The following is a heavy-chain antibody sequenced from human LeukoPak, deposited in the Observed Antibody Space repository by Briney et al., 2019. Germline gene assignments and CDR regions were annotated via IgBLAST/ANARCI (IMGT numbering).Heavy chain of an antibody. CDR2: ISGSGGST. Sequence: GGSLRLSCAASGFTFSSYAMSWARQAPGKGLEWVSAISGSGGSTYYADSVKGRFTISRDNSKNTLYLQMNSLRAEDTAVYYCAKDLLLYSASPRDFGYWGQGTLVTVSS. V-gene: IGHV3-23*01. D-gene: IGHD2-21*01. CDR1: GFTFSSYA. J-gene: IGHJ4*02. CDR3: AKDLLLYSASPRDFGY.